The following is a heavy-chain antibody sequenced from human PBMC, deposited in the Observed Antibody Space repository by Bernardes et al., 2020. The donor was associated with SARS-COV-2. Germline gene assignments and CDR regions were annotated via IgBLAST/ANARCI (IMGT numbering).Heavy chain of an antibody. CDR3: ARDHKASV. CDR2: IKEDGSDK. Sequence: GGSLRLSCEASGFTFSSSWMTWVRQAPGKGPEWVATIKEDGSDKKYVDSVKGRFTISRDNAKNSLYLQMNSLRVEDTAVYYCARDHKASVWGQGTTVTVSS. J-gene: IGHJ6*02. CDR1: GFTFSSSW. V-gene: IGHV3-7*04.